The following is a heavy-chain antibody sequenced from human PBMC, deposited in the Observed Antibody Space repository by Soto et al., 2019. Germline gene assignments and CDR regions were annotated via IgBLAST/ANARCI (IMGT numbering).Heavy chain of an antibody. CDR2: ISAYNGNT. V-gene: IGHV1-18*01. CDR1: GYTFTSYG. J-gene: IGHJ4*02. Sequence: ASVKVSCKASGYTFTSYGISWVRQAPGQGLEWMGWISAYNGNTNYAQKLQGRVTMTTDTSTSTAYMELRSLRSDDTAVYYCARGAPPGIAAEPFDYWGQGTLVTVSS. CDR3: ARGAPPGIAAEPFDY. D-gene: IGHD6-13*01.